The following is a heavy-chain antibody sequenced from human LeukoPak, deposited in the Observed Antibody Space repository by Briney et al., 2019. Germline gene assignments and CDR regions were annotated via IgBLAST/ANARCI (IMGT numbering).Heavy chain of an antibody. V-gene: IGHV3-73*01. CDR1: GFTFSGSA. J-gene: IGHJ4*02. Sequence: GGSLRLSCAASGFTFSGSAMHWVRQTSGKGLEWVGRIRSKANSYATAYAASVKGRFTISRDDSKNTAYLQMNSLKTEDTAVYYCTSPHDYGDYWGQGTLVTVSS. CDR2: IRSKANSYAT. CDR3: TSPHDYGDY.